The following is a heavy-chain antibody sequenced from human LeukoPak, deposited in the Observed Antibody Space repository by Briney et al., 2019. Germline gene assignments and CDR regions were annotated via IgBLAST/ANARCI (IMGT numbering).Heavy chain of an antibody. CDR3: ARNPLKYSYGQYYFDY. D-gene: IGHD5-18*01. CDR2: IWYDGSNK. CDR1: GFTFSSYG. V-gene: IGHV3-33*01. J-gene: IGHJ4*02. Sequence: PGGSLRLSCAASGFTFSSYGMHWVRQAPGKGLEWVAVIWYDGSNKYYADSVKGRFTISRDNPKNTLYLQMNSLRAEDTAVYYCARNPLKYSYGQYYFDYWGQGTLVTVSS.